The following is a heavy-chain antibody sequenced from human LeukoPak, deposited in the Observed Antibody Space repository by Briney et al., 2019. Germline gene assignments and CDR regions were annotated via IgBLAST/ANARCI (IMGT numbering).Heavy chain of an antibody. Sequence: GGSLRLSCAASGFTFTIYWMSWVRQAPGKGLEGVANIKQVGSEKHYVDSVKGRFTISRDNAQNSLYLQMNTLTVEDTAIYYCARDGGYCSGGRCPPFYYYGMDVWGQGTTVTVSS. V-gene: IGHV3-7*01. D-gene: IGHD2-15*01. CDR3: ARDGGYCSGGRCPPFYYYGMDV. CDR1: GFTFTIYW. CDR2: IKQVGSEK. J-gene: IGHJ6*02.